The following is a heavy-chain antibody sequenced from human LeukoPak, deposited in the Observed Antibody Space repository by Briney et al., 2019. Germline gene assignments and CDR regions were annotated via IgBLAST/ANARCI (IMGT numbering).Heavy chain of an antibody. D-gene: IGHD6-19*01. V-gene: IGHV3-7*04. CDR2: INQDGSEK. CDR1: GFTLSVYW. CDR3: AREIPVAGKRSWFDP. Sequence: AGGSPRLSCVASGFTLSVYWMTWVRQAPGKGLECVANINQDGSEKNYVDSVKGRFTISRDNAKNSLYLHMNSLRAEDTAIYYCAREIPVAGKRSWFDPWGQGTLVTVSS. J-gene: IGHJ5*02.